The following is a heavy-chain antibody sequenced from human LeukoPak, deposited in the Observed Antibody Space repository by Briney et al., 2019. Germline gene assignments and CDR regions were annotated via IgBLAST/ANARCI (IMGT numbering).Heavy chain of an antibody. Sequence: SQTLSLTCTVSGAAIRSGDYYWSWIRQPPGKGLEWIGYIYDSGSTYYNPSLKSRITISVDTSENRFSLKLSSVTATDTAVYYCARDCSGGSCYGAFDIWGQGTMVTVSS. D-gene: IGHD2-15*01. CDR3: ARDCSGGSCYGAFDI. J-gene: IGHJ3*02. CDR1: GAAIRSGDYY. V-gene: IGHV4-30-4*01. CDR2: IYDSGST.